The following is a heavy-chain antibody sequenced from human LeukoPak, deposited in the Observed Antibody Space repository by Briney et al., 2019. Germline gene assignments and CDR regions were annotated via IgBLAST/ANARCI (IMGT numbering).Heavy chain of an antibody. CDR2: IWYDGSNK. D-gene: IGHD6-13*01. V-gene: IGHV3-33*01. Sequence: GGSLRLSCAASGFTFSSYGVHWVRQAPGKGLEWVAVIWYDGSNKYYADSVKGRFTISRDNSKNTLYLQMNSLRAEDTAVYYCARVGIAAACDYWGQGTLVTVSS. J-gene: IGHJ4*02. CDR3: ARVGIAAACDY. CDR1: GFTFSSYG.